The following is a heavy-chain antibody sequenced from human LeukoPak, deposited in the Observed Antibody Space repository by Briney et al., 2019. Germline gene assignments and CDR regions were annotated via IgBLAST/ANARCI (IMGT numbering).Heavy chain of an antibody. Sequence: GGSLRLSCAASGFTVSSNYMSWVRQAPGKGLEWVSVIYSGGSTYYADSVKGRFTISRDNSKNTLYLQMNSLRAEDTAVYYCAGRLTGSSWYTDAFDIWGQGTMVTVSS. D-gene: IGHD6-13*01. CDR1: GFTVSSNY. J-gene: IGHJ3*02. CDR2: IYSGGST. CDR3: AGRLTGSSWYTDAFDI. V-gene: IGHV3-53*01.